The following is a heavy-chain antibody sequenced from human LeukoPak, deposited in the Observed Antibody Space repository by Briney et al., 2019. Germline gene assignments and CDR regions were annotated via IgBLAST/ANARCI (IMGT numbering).Heavy chain of an antibody. CDR1: GFTFSSYS. D-gene: IGHD3-22*01. Sequence: GGSLRPSCAASGFTFSSYSMNWVRQAPGKGLEWVSVIYSGGSTYYADSVKGRFTISRDNSKNTLYLQMNSLRAEDTAVYYCAREPYYCDSSGYYSGAFDIWGQGTMVTVSS. V-gene: IGHV3-66*01. CDR2: IYSGGST. CDR3: AREPYYCDSSGYYSGAFDI. J-gene: IGHJ3*02.